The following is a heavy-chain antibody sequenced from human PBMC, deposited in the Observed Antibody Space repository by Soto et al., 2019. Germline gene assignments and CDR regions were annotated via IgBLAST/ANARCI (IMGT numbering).Heavy chain of an antibody. D-gene: IGHD3-22*01. Sequence: SLTCTVSGGSISSYYWSWIRQPPGKGLEWIGYIYYSGSTNYNPSLKSRVTISVDTSKNQFSLKLSSVTAADTAVYYCARGRKYYYDSSPFDYWGQGTLVTVSS. V-gene: IGHV4-59*01. J-gene: IGHJ4*02. CDR3: ARGRKYYYDSSPFDY. CDR2: IYYSGST. CDR1: GGSISSYY.